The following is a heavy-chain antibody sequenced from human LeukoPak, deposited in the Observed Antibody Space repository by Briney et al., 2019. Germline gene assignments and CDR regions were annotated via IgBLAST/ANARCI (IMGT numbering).Heavy chain of an antibody. V-gene: IGHV3-23*01. J-gene: IGHJ4*02. Sequence: GGSLRLSCAASGFTFHNFAMSWVRQAPGKGLEWVSSISGSGGSTYYADSVKGRFTISRDNFKNTLYLQMNSLGAEDTAVYYCAKNEDFWSGYYNPPHFDYWGQGTLVTVSS. CDR3: AKNEDFWSGYYNPPHFDY. CDR2: ISGSGGST. CDR1: GFTFHNFA. D-gene: IGHD3-3*01.